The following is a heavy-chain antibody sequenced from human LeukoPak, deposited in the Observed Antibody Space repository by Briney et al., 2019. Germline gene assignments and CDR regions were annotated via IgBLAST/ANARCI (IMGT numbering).Heavy chain of an antibody. V-gene: IGHV1-18*01. CDR3: ARWEGRWPYYFDY. CDR2: ISTYNGNT. CDR1: GYIFTIYG. J-gene: IGHJ4*02. D-gene: IGHD4-23*01. Sequence: AASVKASCNSSGYIFTIYGISWVRQPPGQGLVWMGCISTYNGNTNYTQKVQGRVTLTTDTSTSTAYMELRSLRSDDTAVYYCARWEGRWPYYFDYWGQGTLVTVSS.